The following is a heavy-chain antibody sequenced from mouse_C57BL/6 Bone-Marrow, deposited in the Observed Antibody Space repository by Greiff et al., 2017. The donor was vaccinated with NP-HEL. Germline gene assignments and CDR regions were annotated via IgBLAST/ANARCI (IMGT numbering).Heavy chain of an antibody. J-gene: IGHJ3*01. V-gene: IGHV5-4*03. CDR1: GFTFSSYA. Sequence: EVKLMESGGGLVKPGGSLKLSCAASGFTFSSYAMSWVRQTPEKRLEWVATISAGGSYTYYPDHVKGRFTMSRDNAKNNLYLQMRHLKSEYTAMYYCASEVYGMTYWGQGTLVTVSA. CDR3: ASEVYGMTY. CDR2: ISAGGSYT. D-gene: IGHD1-1*01.